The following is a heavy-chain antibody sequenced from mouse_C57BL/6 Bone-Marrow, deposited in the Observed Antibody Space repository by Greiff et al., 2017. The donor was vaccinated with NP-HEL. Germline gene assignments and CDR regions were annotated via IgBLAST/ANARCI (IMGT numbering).Heavy chain of an antibody. CDR3: ARKDNLLLRY. J-gene: IGHJ4*01. V-gene: IGHV1-54*01. Sequence: QVQLKESGAELVRPGTSVKVSCKASGYAFTNYLIEWVKQRPGQGLEWIGVINPGSGGTNYNEKFKGKATLTADKSSSTAYMQLSSLTSEDSAVYFCARKDNLLLRYWGQGTSVTVSS. CDR1: GYAFTNYL. CDR2: INPGSGGT. D-gene: IGHD1-1*01.